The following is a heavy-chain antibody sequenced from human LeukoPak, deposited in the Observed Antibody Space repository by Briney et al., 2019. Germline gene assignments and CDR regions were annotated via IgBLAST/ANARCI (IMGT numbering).Heavy chain of an antibody. D-gene: IGHD6-13*01. Sequence: GGSLRLSCAASGFAFSSYAMSWVRQAPGKGLEWVSAISGSGGSTYYADSVKGRFTISRDNSKNTLYLQMNSLRAEDTAVYYCARGWGSSWYYFDYWGQGTLVTVSS. CDR1: GFAFSSYA. V-gene: IGHV3-23*01. CDR2: ISGSGGST. J-gene: IGHJ4*02. CDR3: ARGWGSSWYYFDY.